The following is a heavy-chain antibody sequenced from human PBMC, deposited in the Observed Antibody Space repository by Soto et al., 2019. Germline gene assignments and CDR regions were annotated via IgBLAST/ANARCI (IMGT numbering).Heavy chain of an antibody. V-gene: IGHV1-3*01. Sequence: ASVKVSCKASGYTFTSYAMHWVRQAPGQRLEWMGWINAGNGNTKYSQKFQGRVSITRDTSASTAYMELGSLRSEDTAVYYCARFLPPYGDYVKGYLDYWGQGTLVTVSS. CDR2: INAGNGNT. D-gene: IGHD4-17*01. J-gene: IGHJ4*02. CDR3: ARFLPPYGDYVKGYLDY. CDR1: GYTFTSYA.